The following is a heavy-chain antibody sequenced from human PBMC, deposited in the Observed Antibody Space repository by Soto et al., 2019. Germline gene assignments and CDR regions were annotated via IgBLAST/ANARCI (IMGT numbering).Heavy chain of an antibody. D-gene: IGHD6-19*01. CDR1: GYTFTSYY. CDR3: ASLAVAGPFDY. Sequence: QVQLVQSGAEVKKPGASVKVSCKASGYTFTSYYMHWVRQAPGQGLEWMGIINPSGGSTSYAQKFQGRVTMTRDTSTSTVYMELSSLRSEDTAVYYCASLAVAGPFDYWGQGTLVTVSS. V-gene: IGHV1-46*01. J-gene: IGHJ4*02. CDR2: INPSGGST.